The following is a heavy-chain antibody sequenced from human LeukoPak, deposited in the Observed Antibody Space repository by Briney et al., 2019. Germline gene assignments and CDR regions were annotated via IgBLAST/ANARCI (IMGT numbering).Heavy chain of an antibody. CDR1: GGSISSSSYY. V-gene: IGHV4-39*01. Sequence: SETLSLTCTVSGGSISSSSYYWGWIRQPPGKGLEWIGSIYYSGSTYYNPSLKSRVTISVDTSKNQFSLELSSVTAADTAVYYCARLSITMVRGVIEWFDPWGQGTLVTVSS. CDR2: IYYSGST. CDR3: ARLSITMVRGVIEWFDP. D-gene: IGHD3-10*01. J-gene: IGHJ5*02.